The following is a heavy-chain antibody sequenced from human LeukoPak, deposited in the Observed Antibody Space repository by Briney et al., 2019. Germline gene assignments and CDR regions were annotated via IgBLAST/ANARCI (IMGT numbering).Heavy chain of an antibody. J-gene: IGHJ4*02. CDR2: INGDGGRT. Sequence: GGSLRLSCAASGFTFSSYWMHWVRQAPGKGLVWVSCINGDGGRTNYADSAKGRFTISRDNAKNSLYLQMNSLRAEDTAVYYCARDLHYWGQGTLVTVSS. CDR1: GFTFSSYW. V-gene: IGHV3-74*01. CDR3: ARDLHY.